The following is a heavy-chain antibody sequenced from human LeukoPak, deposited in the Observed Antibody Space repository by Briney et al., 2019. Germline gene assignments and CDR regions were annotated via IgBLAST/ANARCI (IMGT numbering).Heavy chain of an antibody. J-gene: IGHJ3*02. CDR2: IIPIFGTA. V-gene: IGHV1-69*13. D-gene: IGHD1-26*01. Sequence: SVKVSCKASGGTFSSYAISWVRQAPGQGLEWMGGIIPIFGTANYAQKFQGRVTITADESTSTAYMELSSLRSEDTAVYYCARAVGATTDAFDIWGQGTMVTVSS. CDR3: ARAVGATTDAFDI. CDR1: GGTFSSYA.